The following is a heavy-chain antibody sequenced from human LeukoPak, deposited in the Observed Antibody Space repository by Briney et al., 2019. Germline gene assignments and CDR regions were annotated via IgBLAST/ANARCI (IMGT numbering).Heavy chain of an antibody. CDR2: IRGDGRTT. J-gene: IGHJ4*02. V-gene: IGHV3-43*02. CDR3: AKDAVAGTWLHY. D-gene: IGHD6-19*01. CDR1: GFTFGDYA. Sequence: GGSLRLSCAASGFTFGDYAMHWVRQAPGKGLEWVSLIRGDGRTTSYAGSVKRRFTISRDNSKNSLYLQMSSLRGEDTAMYFCAKDAVAGTWLHYWGQGTLVTVSS.